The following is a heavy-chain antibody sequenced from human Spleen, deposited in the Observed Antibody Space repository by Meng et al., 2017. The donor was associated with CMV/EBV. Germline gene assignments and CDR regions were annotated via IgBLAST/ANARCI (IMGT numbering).Heavy chain of an antibody. V-gene: IGHV3-20*01. CDR1: GFRFDDYG. D-gene: IGHD3-22*01. Sequence: GGSLRLSCAAFGFRFDDYGMSWVRQAPGKGLEWVAGINWNGGSTGYADSVKGRFTISRDISKNSLYLQMNSLRAEDTAVYHCARDPTQYYFHSSGYYPDYWGQGTPVTVSS. CDR3: ARDPTQYYFHSSGYYPDY. CDR2: INWNGGST. J-gene: IGHJ4*02.